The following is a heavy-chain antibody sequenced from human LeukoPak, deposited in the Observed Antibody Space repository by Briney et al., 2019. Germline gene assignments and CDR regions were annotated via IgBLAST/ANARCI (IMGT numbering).Heavy chain of an antibody. CDR1: GGSISSYY. CDR2: IYYSGST. V-gene: IGHV4-59*01. J-gene: IGHJ5*02. D-gene: IGHD3-3*01. CDR3: ARATYYDFWSGYYDRENWFDP. Sequence: PSETLSLTCTVSGGSISSYYWSWIRQPPGKELEWIGYIYYSGSTNYNPSLKSRVTISVDTSKNQFSLKLSSVTAADTAVYYCARATYYDFWSGYYDRENWFDPWGQGTLVTVSS.